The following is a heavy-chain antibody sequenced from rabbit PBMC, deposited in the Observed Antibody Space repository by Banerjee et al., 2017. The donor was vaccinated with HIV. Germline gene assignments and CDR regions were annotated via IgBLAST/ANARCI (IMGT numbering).Heavy chain of an antibody. CDR1: GFSFNNRYV. V-gene: IGHV1S45*01. D-gene: IGHD7-1*01. CDR3: ARAVYTAIDYKL. Sequence: QEQLEESGGDLVKPEGSLTLTCTASGFSFNNRYVMCWVRQAPGKGLEWIACINTISGDTVYATWAKGRFTISKTSSTTVTLQMTSLTAADTATFFCARAVYTAIDYKLWGPGTLVTVS. J-gene: IGHJ4*01. CDR2: INTISGDT.